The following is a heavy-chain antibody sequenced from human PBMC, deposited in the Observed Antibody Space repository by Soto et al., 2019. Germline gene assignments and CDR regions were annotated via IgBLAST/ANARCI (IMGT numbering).Heavy chain of an antibody. J-gene: IGHJ5*01. CDR1: GGSISNPIYY. CDR3: AGLTSLTCVEIFSGGLSGYNWVDP. D-gene: IGHD3-3*01. CDR2: IFYSGSA. V-gene: IGHV4-39*01. Sequence: SETLSLTCSVSGGSISNPIYYWAWIRQPPGKGLEWIGSIFYSGSAYYNPSLKSRVTMSVDTSQNQFSLKLSSVTAADTAVYYCAGLTSLTCVEIFSGGLSGYNWVDPWGRGTLVTVSS.